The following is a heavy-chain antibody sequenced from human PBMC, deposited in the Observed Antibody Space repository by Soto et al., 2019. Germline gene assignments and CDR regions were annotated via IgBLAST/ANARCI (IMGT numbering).Heavy chain of an antibody. CDR1: GFTFTISA. V-gene: IGHV1-58*01. CDR3: AADPANSSGWYEGFY. J-gene: IGHJ4*02. Sequence: SVKVSCKASGFTFTISAVPWVRQARGQRLEWIGWIVVGSGNTNYAQKFQERVTITRDMSTSTAYMELSSLRSEDTAVYYCAADPANSSGWYEGFYWGQGTLVTVSS. CDR2: IVVGSGNT. D-gene: IGHD6-19*01.